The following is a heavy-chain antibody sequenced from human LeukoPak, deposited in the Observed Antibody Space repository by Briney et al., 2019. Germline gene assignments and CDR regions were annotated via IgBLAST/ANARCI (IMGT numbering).Heavy chain of an antibody. CDR3: AREGVIVVVPADKPYYFDY. D-gene: IGHD2-2*01. CDR2: ISYDGSNK. V-gene: IGHV3-30*04. CDR1: GFTFSSYA. J-gene: IGHJ4*02. Sequence: GGSLRLSCAASGFTFSSYAMHWVRQAPGKGLEWVAVISYDGSNKYYADSVKGRFTISRDNSKNTLYLQMNSLRAEDTAVYSCAREGVIVVVPADKPYYFDYWGQGTLVTVSS.